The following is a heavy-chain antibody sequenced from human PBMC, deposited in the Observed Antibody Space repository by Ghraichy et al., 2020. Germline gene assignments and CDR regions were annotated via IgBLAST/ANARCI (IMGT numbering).Heavy chain of an antibody. CDR2: ISWDGGST. D-gene: IGHD5-24*01. CDR1: GFTFDDYT. Sequence: GGSLRLSCAASGFTFDDYTMHWVRQAPGKGLEWVSLISWDGGSTYYADSVKGRFTISRDNSKNSLYLQMNSLRTEDTALYYCAKGESVDGYNPLLFDYWGQGTLVTVSS. CDR3: AKGESVDGYNPLLFDY. V-gene: IGHV3-43*01. J-gene: IGHJ4*02.